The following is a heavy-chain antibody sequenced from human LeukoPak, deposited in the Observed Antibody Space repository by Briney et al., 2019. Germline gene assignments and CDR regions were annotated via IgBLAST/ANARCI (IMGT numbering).Heavy chain of an antibody. D-gene: IGHD2-15*01. J-gene: IGHJ5*02. CDR3: ARGPDIVVVVAATSFDP. CDR2: IYYSGST. Sequence: PSETLSLTCTVSGGSISSYYWSWIRQPPGKGLEWIGYIYYSGSTNYNPSLKSRVTISVDTSKNQFSLKLSSVTAADTAVYYCARGPDIVVVVAATSFDPWGQGTLVTVSS. CDR1: GGSISSYY. V-gene: IGHV4-59*12.